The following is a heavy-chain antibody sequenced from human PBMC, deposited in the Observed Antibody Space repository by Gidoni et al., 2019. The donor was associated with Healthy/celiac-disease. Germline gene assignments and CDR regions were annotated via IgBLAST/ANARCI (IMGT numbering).Heavy chain of an antibody. V-gene: IGHV4-59*01. CDR1: GGSISSYY. CDR3: ARDRPSRDGYNPADAFDI. CDR2: IYYSGST. J-gene: IGHJ3*02. D-gene: IGHD5-12*01. Sequence: QVQLQESGPGLVKPSETLSLTCTVSGGSISSYYWSWIRQPPGKGLVWIGYIYYSGSTNYNPSLKSRVTISVDTSKNQFSLKLSSVTAADTAVYYCARDRPSRDGYNPADAFDIWGQGTMVTVSS.